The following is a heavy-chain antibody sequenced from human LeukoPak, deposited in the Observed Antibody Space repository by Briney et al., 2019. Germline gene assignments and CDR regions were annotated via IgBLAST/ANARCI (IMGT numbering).Heavy chain of an antibody. Sequence: WGSLRQSFAASGFPFGSYGMYWVRQTPDKGLQWVAYLRKDATYSNYADSVRGRFTISRDNSKNTLDLQMSSLRVEDTAVYYCASGGPTWGTLDYWGQGTLVTVSS. D-gene: IGHD3-16*01. CDR2: LRKDATYS. CDR3: ASGGPTWGTLDY. V-gene: IGHV3-30*02. J-gene: IGHJ4*02. CDR1: GFPFGSYG.